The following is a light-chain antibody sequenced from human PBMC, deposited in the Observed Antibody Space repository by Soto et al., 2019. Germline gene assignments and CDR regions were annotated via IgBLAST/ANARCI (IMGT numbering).Light chain of an antibody. CDR3: QQSYSTSWT. Sequence: IRMNQSPSTLSGSTEGRVTLTCRASQSISSYLAWYQQKPGKAPKLLIYDASTLESGVPSRFSGSGSGTDFTLTISSLQPEDFATYYCQQSYSTSWTFGQGTKVDIK. J-gene: IGKJ1*01. CDR2: DAS. CDR1: QSISSY. V-gene: IGKV1-39*01.